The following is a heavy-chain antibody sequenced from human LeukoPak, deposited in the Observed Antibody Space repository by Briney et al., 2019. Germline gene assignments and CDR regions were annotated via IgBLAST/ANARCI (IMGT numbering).Heavy chain of an antibody. CDR2: IIPILGTA. D-gene: IGHD3-10*01. Sequence: ASVKVSCKASGGTFSSYAISWVRQAPGQGLEWMGGIIPILGTANYAQKFPGRVTSTADESTSTAYMELSSLRSEDTAVYYCARVVGELFLYYYYHYMDVWGKGTTVTVSS. V-gene: IGHV1-69*13. CDR3: ARVVGELFLYYYYHYMDV. CDR1: GGTFSSYA. J-gene: IGHJ6*03.